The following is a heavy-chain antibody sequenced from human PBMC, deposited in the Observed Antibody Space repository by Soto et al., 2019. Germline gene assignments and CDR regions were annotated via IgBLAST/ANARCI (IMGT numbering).Heavy chain of an antibody. CDR2: ISGSGGST. D-gene: IGHD2-15*01. CDR3: GRTDIVASPAIRKNKYGMDV. J-gene: IGHJ6*02. Sequence: GGSLRLSCAASGFTFSSYAMSWVRQAPGKGLEWVSAISGSGGSTYYADSVKGRFTISRDNSKNTLYLQMNSLRAEDTAVYYCGRTDIVASPAIRKNKYGMDVWGQGTTVTVSS. V-gene: IGHV3-23*01. CDR1: GFTFSSYA.